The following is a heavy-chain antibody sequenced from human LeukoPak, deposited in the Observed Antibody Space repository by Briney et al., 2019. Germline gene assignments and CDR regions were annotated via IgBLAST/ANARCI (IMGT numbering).Heavy chain of an antibody. D-gene: IGHD3-22*01. CDR3: AREYYDSSGRRIDY. CDR2: INPNSGGT. Sequence: ASVKVSCKASGYTFTGYYMHWVRQAPGQGLEWMGWINPNSGGTNYAQKFQSRVTMTRDTSISTAYMELSRLRSDDTAVYYCAREYYDSSGRRIDYWGQGTLVTVSS. J-gene: IGHJ4*02. CDR1: GYTFTGYY. V-gene: IGHV1-2*02.